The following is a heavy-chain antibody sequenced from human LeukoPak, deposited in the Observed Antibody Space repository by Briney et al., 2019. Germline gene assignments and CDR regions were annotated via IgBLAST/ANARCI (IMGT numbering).Heavy chain of an antibody. Sequence: KSSETLSLTCTVSGGSISSSSYYWGWIRQPPGKGLEWIGSIYYSGSTYYNPSLKSRVTISVDTSKNQFTLKLSSVTAADTAVYYCPRGVPGYYFDYWGQGTLVTVSS. CDR2: IYYSGST. V-gene: IGHV4-39*01. J-gene: IGHJ4*02. CDR1: GGSISSSSYY. CDR3: PRGVPGYYFDY. D-gene: IGHD2-2*01.